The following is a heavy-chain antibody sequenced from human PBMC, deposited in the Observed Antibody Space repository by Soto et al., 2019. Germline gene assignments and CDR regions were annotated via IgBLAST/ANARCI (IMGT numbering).Heavy chain of an antibody. V-gene: IGHV1-69*01. CDR3: ARDRLGYCSGGSCSDAFDI. CDR1: GGTFSSYA. J-gene: IGHJ3*02. CDR2: IIPIFGTA. D-gene: IGHD2-15*01. Sequence: QVQLVQSGAEVKKPGSSVKVSCKASGGTFSSYAISWVRQAPGQGLEWMGGIIPIFGTANYAQKFQGRVTITADESTSTAYMELRSLRSEDTAVYYCARDRLGYCSGGSCSDAFDIWGQGTMVTVSS.